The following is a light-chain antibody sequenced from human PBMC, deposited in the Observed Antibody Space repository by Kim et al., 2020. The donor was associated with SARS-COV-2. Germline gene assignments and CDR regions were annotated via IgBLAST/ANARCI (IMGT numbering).Light chain of an antibody. V-gene: IGKV1-33*01. CDR3: QQYDNLLA. J-gene: IGKJ4*01. CDR2: DAS. CDR1: QYISND. Sequence: SAAVGDKVTITCQASQYISNDLNWYQQKPGKGPKLLIYDASKLETGVPSRFSRSGSGTDFTFAISSIQPEDIATYYCQQYDNLLAFGGGTKVDIK.